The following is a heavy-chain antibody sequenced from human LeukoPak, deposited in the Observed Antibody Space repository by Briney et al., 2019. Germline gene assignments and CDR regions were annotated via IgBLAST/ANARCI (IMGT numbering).Heavy chain of an antibody. V-gene: IGHV3-21*01. D-gene: IGHD3/OR15-3a*01. J-gene: IGHJ4*02. CDR1: GFTFSSYV. CDR3: ARDPDLVRTDYFDF. CDR2: ISSGGTYI. Sequence: GGSLRLSCAASGFTFSSYVMNWVRQAPGKGLEWVSSISSGGTYIYYADSVKGRFTISRDNDKNSLFLQMNSLRAEDTAVYYCARDPDLVRTDYFDFWGQGTLVTVSS.